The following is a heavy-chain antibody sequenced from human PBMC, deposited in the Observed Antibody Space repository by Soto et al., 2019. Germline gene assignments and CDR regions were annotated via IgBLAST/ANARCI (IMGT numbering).Heavy chain of an antibody. CDR2: IYTSGST. CDR1: GASISSYY. J-gene: IGHJ6*02. Sequence: ESLCLACTVSGASISSYYWSWIRQPAGKGLEWIGRIYTSGSTNYNPSLKSRVTMSVDTSKNQFSLKLSSVTAADTAVYYCARDAVGKYYGMDVWGQGTTVTVSS. CDR3: ARDAVGKYYGMDV. V-gene: IGHV4-4*07. D-gene: IGHD2-2*01.